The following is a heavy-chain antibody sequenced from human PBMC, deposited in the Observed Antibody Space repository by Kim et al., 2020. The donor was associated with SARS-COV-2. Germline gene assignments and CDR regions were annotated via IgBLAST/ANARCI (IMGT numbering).Heavy chain of an antibody. D-gene: IGHD4-17*01. CDR2: IIPIFGTA. CDR3: ARAETTVTTKGDYYYYYGMDV. CDR1: GGTFSSYA. Sequence: SVKVSCKASGGTFSSYAISWVRQAPGQGLEWMGGIIPIFGTANYAQKFQGRVTITADESTSTAYMELSSLRSEDTAVYYCARAETTVTTKGDYYYYYGMDVWGQGTTVTVSS. J-gene: IGHJ6*02. V-gene: IGHV1-69*13.